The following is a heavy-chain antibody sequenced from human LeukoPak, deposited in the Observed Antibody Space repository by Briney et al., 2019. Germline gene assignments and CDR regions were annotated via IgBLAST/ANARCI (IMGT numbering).Heavy chain of an antibody. CDR3: TTGVAVALGAFDI. J-gene: IGHJ3*02. CDR2: ISYDGSKK. CDR1: GFTFSNYA. D-gene: IGHD6-19*01. V-gene: IGHV3-30-3*01. Sequence: PGRSLRLSCAASGFTFSNYAMHWVRQAPHKGLEWVAVISYDGSKKYYADSVKGRFTISRDNSKNTLSLQMDSLRVEDTAMYYCTTGVAVALGAFDIWGQGTMVTVSS.